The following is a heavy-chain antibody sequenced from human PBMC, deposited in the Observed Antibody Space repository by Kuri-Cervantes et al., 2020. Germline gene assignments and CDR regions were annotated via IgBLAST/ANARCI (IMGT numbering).Heavy chain of an antibody. CDR1: GYTFTSYA. CDR3: ARDRIKRPYSSSSEYFDL. V-gene: IGHV1-3*01. Sequence: ASVKVSCKASGYTFTSYAMHWVRQAPGQRLEWMGWINAGNGNTKYSQKFQGRVTITRDTSASTAYMELSSLRSEDTAVYYCARDRIKRPYSSSSEYFDLWGRGTLVTVSS. J-gene: IGHJ2*01. D-gene: IGHD6-6*01. CDR2: INAGNGNT.